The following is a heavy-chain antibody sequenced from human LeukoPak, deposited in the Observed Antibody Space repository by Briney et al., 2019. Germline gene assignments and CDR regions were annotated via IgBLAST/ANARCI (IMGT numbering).Heavy chain of an antibody. J-gene: IGHJ6*02. D-gene: IGHD3-3*01. CDR1: GFTFSSYS. Sequence: PGGSLRLSCAASGFTFSSYSMNWVRQAPGKGLEWVSSISSSSSYIYYADSVKGRFTISRDNAKNSLYLQMNSLRAEDTAVYYCARDTDRNDFWSGTYGMDVWGQGTTVTVSS. CDR3: ARDTDRNDFWSGTYGMDV. CDR2: ISSSSSYI. V-gene: IGHV3-21*01.